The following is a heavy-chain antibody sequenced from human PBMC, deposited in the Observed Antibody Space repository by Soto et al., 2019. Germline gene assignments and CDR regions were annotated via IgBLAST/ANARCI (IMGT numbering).Heavy chain of an antibody. CDR2: IYWDDDK. CDR3: AHIVVAGLGYYFDY. CDR1: GFSLSSTRMA. Sequence: QTTLKESGPTLVKPTQTLTLTCTFSGFSLSSTRMAVGWIRQPPGKALEWLALIYWDDDKRYSPFLKSRLTITKDTTTNQVVLTTSNMDPVDTATYYCAHIVVAGLGYYFDYWGQGTLVTVSS. V-gene: IGHV2-5*02. J-gene: IGHJ4*02. D-gene: IGHD6-19*01.